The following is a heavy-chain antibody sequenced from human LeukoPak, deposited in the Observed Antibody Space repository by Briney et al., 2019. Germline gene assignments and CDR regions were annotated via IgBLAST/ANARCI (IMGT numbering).Heavy chain of an antibody. J-gene: IGHJ2*01. Sequence: GASVKVSCKASGYTFTSYGISWVRQAPGQGLEWMGWISAYNGNTNYAQKLQGRVTMTTDTSTSTAYMELRGLRSDDTAVYYCARALAEEGQQLVEASWYFDLWGRGTLVTVSS. CDR1: GYTFTSYG. CDR3: ARALAEEGQQLVEASWYFDL. V-gene: IGHV1-18*01. CDR2: ISAYNGNT. D-gene: IGHD6-13*01.